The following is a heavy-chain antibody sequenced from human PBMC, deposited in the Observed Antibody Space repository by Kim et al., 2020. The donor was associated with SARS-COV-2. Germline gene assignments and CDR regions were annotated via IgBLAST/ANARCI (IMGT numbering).Heavy chain of an antibody. Sequence: GGSLRLSCAASGFTFSSYAMSWVRQAPGKGLEWVSAISGSGGSTYYADSVKGRFTISRDNSKNTLYLQMNSLRAEDTAVYYCAKEEIWYYDYVWGSYRLYGRYFDYWGQGTLVTVSS. D-gene: IGHD3-16*02. CDR2: ISGSGGST. V-gene: IGHV3-23*01. J-gene: IGHJ4*02. CDR3: AKEEIWYYDYVWGSYRLYGRYFDY. CDR1: GFTFSSYA.